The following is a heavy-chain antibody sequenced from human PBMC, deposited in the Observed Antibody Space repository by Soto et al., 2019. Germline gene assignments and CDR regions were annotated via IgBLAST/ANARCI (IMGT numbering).Heavy chain of an antibody. J-gene: IGHJ4*02. CDR1: GFTFSSYW. CDR2: INRDGSTT. V-gene: IGHV3-74*01. CDR3: ARVGYGYWGVFDY. D-gene: IGHD5-12*01. Sequence: EVQLVESGGGLVQPGGSLRPSCAASGFTFSSYWMHWVRQAPGKGLVWVSRINRDGSTTSYADSVKGRFSISRDKAKSTVYLQMNSLRADDTAVYYCARVGYGYWGVFDYWGQGTLVTVSS.